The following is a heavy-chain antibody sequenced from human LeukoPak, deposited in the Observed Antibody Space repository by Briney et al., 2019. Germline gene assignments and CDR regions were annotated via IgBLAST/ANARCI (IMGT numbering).Heavy chain of an antibody. V-gene: IGHV3-23*01. J-gene: IGHJ4*02. CDR1: GFTFSSYA. CDR3: AKDQRSSGRVCDY. Sequence: GGSLRLSCAASGFTFSSYAMSWVRHAPGKGLEWVSAITGSGGSTYYADSVKGRFTISRDNSKNTLYLQMNSLRAEDTAVHYCAKDQRSSGRVCDYWGQGTQVTVSS. D-gene: IGHD1-26*01. CDR2: ITGSGGST.